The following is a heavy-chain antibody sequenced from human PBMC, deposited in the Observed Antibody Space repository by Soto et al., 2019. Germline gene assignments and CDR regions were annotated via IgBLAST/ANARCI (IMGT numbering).Heavy chain of an antibody. Sequence: GASVKVSCKASGYTFTGYYMHWVRQAPGQGLEWMGWINPNSGGTNYAQKFQGWVTMTRDTSISTAYMELSRLRSDDTAVYYCARDASAAPTSYYYYYYGMDVWGQWTTVTVS. CDR1: GYTFTGYY. V-gene: IGHV1-2*04. CDR2: INPNSGGT. D-gene: IGHD6-6*01. CDR3: ARDASAAPTSYYYYYYGMDV. J-gene: IGHJ6*02.